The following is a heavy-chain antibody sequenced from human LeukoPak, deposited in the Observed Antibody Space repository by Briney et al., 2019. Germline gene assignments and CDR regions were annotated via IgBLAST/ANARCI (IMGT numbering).Heavy chain of an antibody. CDR2: ITWDGAKT. V-gene: IGHV3-20*04. CDR1: GFTLEHYG. Sequence: PGESLRLSCAASGFTLEHYGMSWVRQAPGKGLEWVSGITWDGAKTGYADSVKGRFTISRDNAKKSLYVQMNSLRAEDTALYYCATSDQIIMMDAFDIWGQGTMVTVSS. D-gene: IGHD3-16*01. J-gene: IGHJ3*02. CDR3: ATSDQIIMMDAFDI.